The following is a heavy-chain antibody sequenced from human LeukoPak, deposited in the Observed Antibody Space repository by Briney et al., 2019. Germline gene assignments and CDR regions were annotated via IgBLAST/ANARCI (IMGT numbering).Heavy chain of an antibody. V-gene: IGHV1-46*01. CDR2: INPSGGST. CDR3: ARERILGSTDPPVGQDY. J-gene: IGHJ4*02. CDR1: GYTFTGHY. D-gene: IGHD1-26*01. Sequence: ASVKVSCKASGYTFTGHYMHWVRQAPGQGLEWMGIINPSGGSTSYAQKFQGRVTMTRDMSTSTVYMELSSLRSEDTAVYYCARERILGSTDPPVGQDYWGQGTLVTVSS.